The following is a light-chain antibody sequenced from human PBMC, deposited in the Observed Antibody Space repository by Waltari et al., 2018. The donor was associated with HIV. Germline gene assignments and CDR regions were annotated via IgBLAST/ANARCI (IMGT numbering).Light chain of an antibody. Sequence: EIVLTQSPGTLSLSPGERVTLPCRASQSVTNNYLAWYQQRPRQAPRLLIYDASTRATGIPDRFSGTGSGTDFTLTISRLEPEDFAVYYCQQYVSTVYSFGQGTKLEIK. CDR3: QQYVSTVYS. CDR1: QSVTNNY. J-gene: IGKJ2*03. CDR2: DAS. V-gene: IGKV3-20*01.